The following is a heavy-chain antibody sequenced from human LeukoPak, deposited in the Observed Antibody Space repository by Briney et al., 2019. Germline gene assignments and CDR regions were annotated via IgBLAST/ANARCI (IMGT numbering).Heavy chain of an antibody. D-gene: IGHD2-15*01. Sequence: SQTLSLTCTFSGGSISSGNSYWTWIRQPAGKGLEWIGHIYTSGSTNYNPSLKSRVTISVDMSKNHFSLQLSSVTAADTAVYYCAREYSSWGQGTLVTVSS. CDR1: GGSISSGNSY. CDR2: IYTSGST. J-gene: IGHJ5*02. V-gene: IGHV4-61*09. CDR3: AREYSS.